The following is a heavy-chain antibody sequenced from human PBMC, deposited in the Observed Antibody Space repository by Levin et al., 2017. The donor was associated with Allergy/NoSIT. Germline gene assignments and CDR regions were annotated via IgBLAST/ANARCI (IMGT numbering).Heavy chain of an antibody. V-gene: IGHV3-9*01. J-gene: IGHJ4*02. Sequence: GGSLRLSCAASGFTFDDYAMHWVRQAPGKGLEWVSGISWNSGSIGYADSVKGRFTISRDNAKNSLYLQMNSLRAEDTALYYCAKEEGYYGSGSYFDYWGQGTLVTVSS. CDR1: GFTFDDYA. CDR2: ISWNSGSI. D-gene: IGHD3-10*01. CDR3: AKEEGYYGSGSYFDY.